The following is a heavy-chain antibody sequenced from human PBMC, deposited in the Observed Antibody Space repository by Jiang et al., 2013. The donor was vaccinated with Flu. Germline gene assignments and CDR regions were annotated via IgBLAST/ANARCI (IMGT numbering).Heavy chain of an antibody. Sequence: FIRSKAYGGTTEYAASVKGRFTISRDDSKSITYLQMNSLKTEDTAVYYCTYGLPHDYWGQGTLVTVSS. CDR3: TYGLPHDY. V-gene: IGHV3-49*02. J-gene: IGHJ4*02. D-gene: IGHD4-17*01. CDR2: IRSKAYGGTT.